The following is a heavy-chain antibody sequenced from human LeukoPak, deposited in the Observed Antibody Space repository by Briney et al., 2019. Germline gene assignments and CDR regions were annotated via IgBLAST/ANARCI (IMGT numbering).Heavy chain of an antibody. CDR2: ISSYNGNT. V-gene: IGHV1-18*01. CDR3: ARDGPPFDILTGYYSYFDY. J-gene: IGHJ4*02. CDR1: GYTFTSYG. Sequence: GASVKVSCKASGYTFTSYGISWVRQAPGQGLEWMGWISSYNGNTNYAQKLQDRVTMTTDTSTSTAYMELRSLRSDDTAVYYCARDGPPFDILTGYYSYFDYWGQGTLVTVSS. D-gene: IGHD3-9*01.